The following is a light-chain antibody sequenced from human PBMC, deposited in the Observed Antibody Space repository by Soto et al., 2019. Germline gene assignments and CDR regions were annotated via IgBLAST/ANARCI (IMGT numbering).Light chain of an antibody. V-gene: IGKV1-5*01. J-gene: IGKJ1*01. CDR1: QNVTSW. CDR3: QQYDSYSRT. CDR2: DAS. Sequence: DIQMTQSPSTLSASVGDRVTISCRASQNVTSWLAWYQQKPGKAPKVLIFDASNLESGVPSRFSGSGSGTEFTLTISSLQPEDFATYYCQQYDSYSRTFGQGTKVEIK.